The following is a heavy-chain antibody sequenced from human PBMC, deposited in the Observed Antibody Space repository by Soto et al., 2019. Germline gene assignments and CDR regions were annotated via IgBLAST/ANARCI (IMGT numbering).Heavy chain of an antibody. J-gene: IGHJ4*02. CDR2: IITLFGTS. CDR3: AREVGYGDFSAALLD. V-gene: IGHV1-69*01. CDR1: GGTFSSHS. D-gene: IGHD2-21*02. Sequence: VPLMQSGAEVKKPGSSVKVSCKASGGTFSSHSINWVRQAPGQGLEWMGGIITLFGTSNYAQNFQGRVTITAGQSTSTAYMELNSLTSDDTAVYYCAREVGYGDFSAALLDWGQGTLVTVSS.